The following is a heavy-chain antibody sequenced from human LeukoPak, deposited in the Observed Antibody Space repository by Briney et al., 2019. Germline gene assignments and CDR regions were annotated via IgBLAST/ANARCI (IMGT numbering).Heavy chain of an antibody. CDR1: GGSFSGYY. CDR3: ARRGYGDYPYYFDY. CDR2: INHSGST. J-gene: IGHJ4*02. D-gene: IGHD4-17*01. V-gene: IGHV4-34*01. Sequence: PSETLSLTGAVYGGSFSGYYWTWIRQPPGKGLEWIGEINHSGSTNYNPSLKSRVTISVDTSNNQFSLKLSSVTAADTAVYYCARRGYGDYPYYFDYWGQGTLVTVSS.